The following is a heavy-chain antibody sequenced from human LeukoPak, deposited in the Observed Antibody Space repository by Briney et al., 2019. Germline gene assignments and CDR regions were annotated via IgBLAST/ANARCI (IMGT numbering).Heavy chain of an antibody. CDR1: GGSISSYY. V-gene: IGHV4-4*07. D-gene: IGHD3-10*01. Sequence: SETLSLTCTVSGGSISSYYWSWIRQPAGKGLEWIGRIYTSGSTNYNPSLKSRVTMSVDTSKNQFSLKLSSVTAADAAVYYCARDGVELLWFGEPRPGNWFDPWGQGTLVTVSS. CDR3: ARDGVELLWFGEPRPGNWFDP. CDR2: IYTSGST. J-gene: IGHJ5*02.